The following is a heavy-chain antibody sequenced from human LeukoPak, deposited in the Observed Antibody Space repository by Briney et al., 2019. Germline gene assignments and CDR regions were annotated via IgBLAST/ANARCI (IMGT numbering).Heavy chain of an antibody. J-gene: IGHJ6*04. V-gene: IGHV3-23*01. CDR1: GFTFSSYA. D-gene: IGHD3-10*01. CDR2: ISGSGGST. Sequence: PGGSLRLSCAASGFTFSSYAMSWLRQAPGKGLEWVSAISGSGGSTYYADTVKGRFTISRDNSKNTLYLQMNSLRAEDTAVYYCAKGCGFGELLSDYYGMDVWGKGTTVTVSS. CDR3: AKGCGFGELLSDYYGMDV.